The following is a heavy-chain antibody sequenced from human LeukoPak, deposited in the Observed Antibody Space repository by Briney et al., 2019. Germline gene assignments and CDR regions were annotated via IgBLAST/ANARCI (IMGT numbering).Heavy chain of an antibody. V-gene: IGHV1-24*01. Sequence: GASVKVSCKVSGYTLTELSMHWVRQAPGTGLEWMGGFDPEDGETIYAQKFQGRVTMTEYTSTDTAYMELSSLRSEDTAEYYCATRGFSEVHDSFDIWGQETMVTVSS. CDR3: ATRGFSEVHDSFDI. J-gene: IGHJ3*02. CDR2: FDPEDGET. D-gene: IGHD3-3*01. CDR1: GYTLTELS.